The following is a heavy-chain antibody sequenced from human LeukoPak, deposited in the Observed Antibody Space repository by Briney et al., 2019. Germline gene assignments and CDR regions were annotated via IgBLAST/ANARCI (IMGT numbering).Heavy chain of an antibody. D-gene: IGHD1-26*01. Sequence: GGSLRLSCAASGFTFSSCSMNWVRQAPGKGLEWVSTISSGSSYRFYSDSVKGRFTISRDNAKNSLYLQMNSLRAEDTAVYYCVREGQVEDLVSWGQGTLVTVSS. CDR3: VREGQVEDLVS. J-gene: IGHJ5*02. CDR1: GFTFSSCS. CDR2: ISSGSSYR. V-gene: IGHV3-21*01.